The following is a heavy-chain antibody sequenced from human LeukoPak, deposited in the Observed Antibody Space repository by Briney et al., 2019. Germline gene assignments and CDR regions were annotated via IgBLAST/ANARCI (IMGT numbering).Heavy chain of an antibody. V-gene: IGHV3-64D*06. D-gene: IGHD3-10*01. J-gene: IGHJ5*02. Sequence: GGSLRLSCSASGFTFSTYAMHWVRQAPGKGLEYVSAISSNGGSTYCADSVKGRFTISRDNSKNTLYLQMSSLRAEDTAVYYCVKDQNYYGWFDPWGQGTLVTVSS. CDR1: GFTFSTYA. CDR3: VKDQNYYGWFDP. CDR2: ISSNGGST.